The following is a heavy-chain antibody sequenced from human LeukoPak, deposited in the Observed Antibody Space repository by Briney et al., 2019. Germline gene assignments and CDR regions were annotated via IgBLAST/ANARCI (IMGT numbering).Heavy chain of an antibody. J-gene: IGHJ4*02. V-gene: IGHV4-59*01. D-gene: IGHD6-13*01. CDR3: ARGVYIAAAQYGY. CDR1: GGSISSYY. CDR2: IYYSGTT. Sequence: SETLSLTCTVSGGSISSYYWSWIRQPPGKGLEWIGYIYYSGTTNYNPSLKSRVTISVDTSKNQFSLKLSSVTAADTAVYYCARGVYIAAAQYGYWGQGTWSPSPQ.